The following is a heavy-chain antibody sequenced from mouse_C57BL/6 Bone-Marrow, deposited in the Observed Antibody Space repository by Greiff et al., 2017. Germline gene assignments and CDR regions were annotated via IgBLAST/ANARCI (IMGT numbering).Heavy chain of an antibody. J-gene: IGHJ4*01. Sequence: VQLQQPGAELVKPGASVKLSCKASGYTFTSYWMHWVKQRPGQGLEWIGMIHPNSGSTNYNEKFKSKATLTVDKSSSTAYMQLSSLTSEDSAVYYCARGYGSIYYYAMDYWGQGTSVTVSS. CDR3: ARGYGSIYYYAMDY. D-gene: IGHD1-1*01. CDR1: GYTFTSYW. V-gene: IGHV1-64*01. CDR2: IHPNSGST.